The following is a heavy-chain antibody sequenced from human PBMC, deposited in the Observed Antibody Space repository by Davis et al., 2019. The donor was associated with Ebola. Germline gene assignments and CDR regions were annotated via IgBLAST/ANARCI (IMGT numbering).Heavy chain of an antibody. CDR3: TTHPGYCSSTSCYTYYYGMDV. V-gene: IGHV3-73*01. CDR2: IRSKANSYAT. D-gene: IGHD2-2*02. J-gene: IGHJ6*02. CDR1: GFTFSSYG. Sequence: GESLKISCAASGFTFSSYGMHWVRQASGKGLEWVGRIRSKANSYATAYAASVKGRFTISRDDSKNTAYLQMNSLKTEDTAVYYCTTHPGYCSSTSCYTYYYGMDVWGQGTTVTVSS.